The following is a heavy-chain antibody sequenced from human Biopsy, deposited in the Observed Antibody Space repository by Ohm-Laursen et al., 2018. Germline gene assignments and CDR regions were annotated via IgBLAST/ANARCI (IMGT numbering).Heavy chain of an antibody. CDR1: GYTFTSYG. J-gene: IGHJ6*02. Sequence: ASVKVSCKASGYTFTSYGISWVRQAPGQGLEWMGWINTENGNTIYAQNLQGRVTMTADTSTSTAYMEVTSLRSDDTAVYYCARAKLEPVYYYYGMDVWGQGTTVIVSS. CDR2: INTENGNT. CDR3: ARAKLEPVYYYYGMDV. V-gene: IGHV1-18*01. D-gene: IGHD1-1*01.